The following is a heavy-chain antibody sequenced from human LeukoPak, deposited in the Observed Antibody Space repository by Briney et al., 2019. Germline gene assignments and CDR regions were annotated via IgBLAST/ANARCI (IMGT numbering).Heavy chain of an antibody. V-gene: IGHV3-48*02. J-gene: IGHJ4*02. CDR3: ARNPAGIGDY. CDR1: GFTFSTYN. CDR2: ISSGSRII. Sequence: GGSLRLSCAASGFTFSTYNMNWVRQAPGKGLEWVSFISSGSRIIYYADSVKGRFTVSRDNAKNSLYLQMNGLRDEDTAVYYCARNPAGIGDYWGQGTLVTVSS. D-gene: IGHD1-26*01.